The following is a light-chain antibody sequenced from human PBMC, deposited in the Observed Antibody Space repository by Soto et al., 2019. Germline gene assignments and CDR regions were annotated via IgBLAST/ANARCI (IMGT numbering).Light chain of an antibody. CDR2: GAS. J-gene: IGKJ1*01. CDR1: QSVSSSY. V-gene: IGKV3-20*01. CDR3: QQDGSSPGT. Sequence: EIVLTQSPGTLSLSPGERATLSCRASQSVSSSYLAWYQQKPGQAPRLLIYGASSRATGIPDRFSGSGSGKHFPLTISKLEPEDFAVYYCQQDGSSPGTFGQGTKVEIK.